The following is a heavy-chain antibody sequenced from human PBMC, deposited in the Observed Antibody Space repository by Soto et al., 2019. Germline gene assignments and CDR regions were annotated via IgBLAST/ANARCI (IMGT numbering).Heavy chain of an antibody. J-gene: IGHJ4*02. D-gene: IGHD3-10*01. CDR1: GFPFGIYT. V-gene: IGHV3-21*01. CDR3: AREGNYHEF. Sequence: GSLRLSCETSGFPFGIYTMNWVRQAPGKGLEWVSSISSSGTYIDYADSVEGRFAISRDDAKNSVFLEMTSLRVDDTAVYYCAREGNYHEFWGQGTLVTV. CDR2: ISSSGTYI.